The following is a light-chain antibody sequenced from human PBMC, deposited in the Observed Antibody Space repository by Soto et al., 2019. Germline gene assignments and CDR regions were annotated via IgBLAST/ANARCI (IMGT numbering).Light chain of an antibody. V-gene: IGKV1-5*01. J-gene: IGKJ5*01. CDR2: DAS. Sequence: DIQMTQSPSTLSASIGDRVTITCRASESIRTWLAWYQHKPGKAPKFLIYDASSLESGVPSRFSGSGSGTNFTLTISSLQPEDFAAYYCQQSYSTLSITFGQGTRLEIK. CDR3: QQSYSTLSIT. CDR1: ESIRTW.